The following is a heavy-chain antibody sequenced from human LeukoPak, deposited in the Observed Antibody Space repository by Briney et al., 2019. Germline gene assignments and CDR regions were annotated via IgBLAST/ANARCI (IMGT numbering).Heavy chain of an antibody. CDR2: IYPGDSDT. Sequence: GESLKISCKGSGYSFTSYWIGWVRQMPGKGLEWMGIIYPGDSDTRYSPSFQGQVTISADKSISTSDLQWSSLKASDTAMYYCARQVSWELLEVDWFDPWGQGTLVTVSS. CDR1: GYSFTSYW. D-gene: IGHD1-26*01. CDR3: ARQVSWELLEVDWFDP. J-gene: IGHJ5*02. V-gene: IGHV5-51*01.